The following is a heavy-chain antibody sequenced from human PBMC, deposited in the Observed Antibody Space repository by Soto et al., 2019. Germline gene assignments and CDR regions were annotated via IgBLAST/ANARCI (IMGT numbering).Heavy chain of an antibody. CDR2: ISSSSSYI. CDR3: ARGRSSGWYEMDY. CDR1: GFTFSSYS. Sequence: GGSLRLSCAASGFTFSSYSMNWVRQAPGKGLEWVSSISSSSSYIYYADSVKGRFAISRGNAKNSLYLQMNSLRAEDTAVYYCARGRSSGWYEMDYWGQGTLVTVSS. V-gene: IGHV3-21*01. D-gene: IGHD6-19*01. J-gene: IGHJ4*02.